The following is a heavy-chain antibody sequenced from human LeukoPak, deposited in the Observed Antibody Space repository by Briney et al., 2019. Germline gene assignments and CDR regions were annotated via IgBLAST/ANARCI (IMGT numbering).Heavy chain of an antibody. CDR2: INQDGSEK. V-gene: IGHV3-7*01. CDR3: ARRLGSGWFDP. CDR1: GFTFSSYW. Sequence: PGGSLRLSCAASGFTFSSYWMSWVRQAPGKGLEWVANINQDGSEKYYLDSVKGRFTISRDNAKNSLYLHMNSLRAEDTAVYYCARRLGSGWFDPWGQGTLVTVSS. J-gene: IGHJ5*02. D-gene: IGHD3-10*01.